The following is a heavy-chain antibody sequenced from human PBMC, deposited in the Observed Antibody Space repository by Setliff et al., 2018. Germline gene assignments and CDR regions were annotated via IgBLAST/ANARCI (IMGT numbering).Heavy chain of an antibody. D-gene: IGHD1-1*01. CDR1: ADTFTGYY. Sequence: ASVKVSCKASADTFTGYYVHWVRQAPGQGLEWMGWINGNSGVTKYAQKFQGRVTMTRDTSISTAYMELSRLRSDDTAVYYCARDLGGIWKTYFDYWGQGTLVTVSS. J-gene: IGHJ4*02. V-gene: IGHV1-2*02. CDR2: INGNSGVT. CDR3: ARDLGGIWKTYFDY.